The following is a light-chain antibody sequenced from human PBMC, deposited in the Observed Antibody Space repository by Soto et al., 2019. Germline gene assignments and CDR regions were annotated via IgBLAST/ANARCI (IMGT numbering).Light chain of an antibody. J-gene: IGKJ3*01. CDR1: QSFSVN. CDR2: GAS. Sequence: EIVLTQSPATLSGSPGERVTLSCRASQSFSVNLAWYQQKPGQAPRLLIYGASTRATGVPTRFSGSGSGADFTLTISRLQSEDFAVYYCHQYNDWPLTFGPGTRVDL. V-gene: IGKV3-15*01. CDR3: HQYNDWPLT.